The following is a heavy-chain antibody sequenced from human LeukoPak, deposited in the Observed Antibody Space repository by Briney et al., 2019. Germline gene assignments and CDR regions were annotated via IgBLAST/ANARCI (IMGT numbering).Heavy chain of an antibody. CDR3: ARGRNYYDSSDYYEGDAFDI. Sequence: GASVKVSCKASGYTFTGYYMHWVRQAPGQGLEWMGWINPNSGGTNYAQKFQGRVTMTRDTSISTAYMELSRLRSEDTAVYYCARGRNYYDSSDYYEGDAFDIWGQGTVVTVSS. V-gene: IGHV1-2*02. CDR1: GYTFTGYY. J-gene: IGHJ3*02. D-gene: IGHD3-22*01. CDR2: INPNSGGT.